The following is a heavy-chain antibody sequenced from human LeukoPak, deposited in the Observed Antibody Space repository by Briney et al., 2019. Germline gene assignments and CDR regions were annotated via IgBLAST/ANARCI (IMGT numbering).Heavy chain of an antibody. J-gene: IGHJ4*02. V-gene: IGHV3-30*04. CDR2: ISHDGRTK. CDR1: GFNFDNFA. Sequence: GGSLRLSCVVSGFNFDNFAMRWVRQPLGKGLEWVAVISHDGRTKYYADSMKGRITISRDNSKNTLFLQMNNLRSEDTAVYFCAGATHAYSGYNHWGQGVLVTVSS. D-gene: IGHD5-12*01. CDR3: AGATHAYSGYNH.